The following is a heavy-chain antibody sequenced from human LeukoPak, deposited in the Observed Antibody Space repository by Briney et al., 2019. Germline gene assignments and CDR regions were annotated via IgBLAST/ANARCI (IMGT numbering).Heavy chain of an antibody. CDR2: IYPGDSDT. V-gene: IGHV5-51*01. J-gene: IGHJ4*02. D-gene: IGHD3-16*02. CDR3: ARLSDGYMDY. CDR1: VYTFTSYW. Sequence: GESLKISCKGSVYTFTSYWIGWVRQMPGKGLEWMGIIYPGDSDTRYSPSFQGQVTISADKSISTAYLQWSSLEASDTAMYYCARLSDGYMDYWGQGTLVTASS.